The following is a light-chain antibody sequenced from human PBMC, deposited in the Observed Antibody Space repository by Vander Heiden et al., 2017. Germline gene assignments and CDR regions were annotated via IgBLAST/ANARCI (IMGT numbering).Light chain of an antibody. CDR2: GAS. CDR1: QSVSSN. V-gene: IGKV3-15*01. CDR3: QQDNNWPYT. J-gene: IGKJ2*01. Sequence: EIVMTQSPATLSVPPGERATLSCRASQSVSSNLAWYQQKPGQAPRLLIYGASTRATGIPARLSGSGSGTEFTLTISSLQSEDLAVYYCQQDNNWPYTFGQGTKLXIK.